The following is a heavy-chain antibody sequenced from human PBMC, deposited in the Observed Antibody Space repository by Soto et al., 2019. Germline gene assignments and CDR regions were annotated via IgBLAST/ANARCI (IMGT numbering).Heavy chain of an antibody. CDR2: IYYSGST. CDR3: ARLMAALGAPDV. CDR1: GGSISSGDYY. V-gene: IGHV4-30-4*02. J-gene: IGHJ6*02. D-gene: IGHD1-26*01. Sequence: PSETLSLTCTVSGGSISSGDYYWSWIRQPPGKGLEWIGYIYYSGSTYYNPSLKSRVTISVDTSKNQFSLKLSSVTAADTAVYYCARLMAALGAPDVWGQGTTVTVSS.